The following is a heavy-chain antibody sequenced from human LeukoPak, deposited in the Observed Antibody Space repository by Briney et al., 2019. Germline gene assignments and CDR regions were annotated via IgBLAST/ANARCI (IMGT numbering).Heavy chain of an antibody. D-gene: IGHD6-13*01. Sequence: PGGSLRLSCAASGFTFDDYAIHWVRQAPGKGLEWVSGISWNSGSIGCADSVKGRFTISRDNAKNSLYLQMNSLRGDDTAIYYCARELAAWGQGTLVTVSS. J-gene: IGHJ4*02. CDR2: ISWNSGSI. CDR1: GFTFDDYA. CDR3: ARELAA. V-gene: IGHV3-9*01.